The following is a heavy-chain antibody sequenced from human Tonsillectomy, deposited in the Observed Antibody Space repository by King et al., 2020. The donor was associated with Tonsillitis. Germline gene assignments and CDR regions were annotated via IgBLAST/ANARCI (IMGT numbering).Heavy chain of an antibody. CDR2: VDPEDGET. Sequence: DVQLVQSGAEVKKPGAPVKISCKVSGYTLTDYYMHWVQQAPGKGLEWMGLVDPEDGETIYAEKFQGRVTITADTSTDTAYMELSSLRSEDTAVYYCATRGMVRGIIPFDYWGQGTLVTVSS. CDR3: ATRGMVRGIIPFDY. J-gene: IGHJ4*02. D-gene: IGHD3-10*01. CDR1: GYTLTDYY. V-gene: IGHV1-69-2*01.